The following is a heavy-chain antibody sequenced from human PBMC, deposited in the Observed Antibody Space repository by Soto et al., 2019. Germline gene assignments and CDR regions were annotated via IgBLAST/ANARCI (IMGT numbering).Heavy chain of an antibody. Sequence: ASVEVSCKASGYTFTGYYIHWVRQAPGQGLEWMGWINPNSGGTNYAQKFQGRVTMTRDTSISTAYMELSRLRSDDTAVYYCARAYGDSDYYYGMDVWGQGTTVTVSS. D-gene: IGHD3-10*01. J-gene: IGHJ6*02. V-gene: IGHV1-2*02. CDR3: ARAYGDSDYYYGMDV. CDR1: GYTFTGYY. CDR2: INPNSGGT.